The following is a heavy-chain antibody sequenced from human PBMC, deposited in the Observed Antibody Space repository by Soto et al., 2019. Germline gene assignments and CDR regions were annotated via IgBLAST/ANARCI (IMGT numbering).Heavy chain of an antibody. CDR3: AGYDSSGYYGGGAFDI. CDR2: IYYSGST. Sequence: SETLSLTCTVSGRSISSGDYYWSWIRQPPGKGLEWIGYIYYSGSTYYNPSLKSRVTISVDTSKNQFSLKLSSVTAADTAVYYCAGYDSSGYYGGGAFDIWGQGTMVTVSS. CDR1: GRSISSGDYY. J-gene: IGHJ3*02. D-gene: IGHD3-22*01. V-gene: IGHV4-30-4*01.